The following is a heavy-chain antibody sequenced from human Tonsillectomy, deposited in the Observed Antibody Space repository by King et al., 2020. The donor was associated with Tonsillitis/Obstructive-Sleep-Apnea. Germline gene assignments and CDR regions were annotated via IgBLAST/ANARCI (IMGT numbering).Heavy chain of an antibody. Sequence: QLVQSGAEVKKPGSSVKVSCKASGGTFTTHFISWVRQAPGQGLEWMGGIIPIFGAPDYAQKFQDRVTIIADESTSTAYMELTSLTSDDTAVYYCARIAESLSGPLIIPQFIFWGRGTLFTVPS. CDR1: GGTFTTHF. V-gene: IGHV1-69*01. CDR2: IIPIFGAP. CDR3: ARIAESLSGPLIIPQFIF. D-gene: IGHD3/OR15-3a*01. J-gene: IGHJ4*02.